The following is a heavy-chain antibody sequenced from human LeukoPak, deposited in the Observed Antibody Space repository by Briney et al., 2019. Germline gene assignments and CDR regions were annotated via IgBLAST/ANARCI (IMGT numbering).Heavy chain of an antibody. CDR2: IYYSGST. D-gene: IGHD3-16*01. CDR3: ARAYYVWGSFGSELFDP. V-gene: IGHV4-39*01. Sequence: SETLSLTCTVPGGSISSSSYYWGWIRQPPGKGLEWIGSIYYSGSTYYNPSLKSRVTISVDTSKNQFSLKLSSVTAADTAVYYCARAYYVWGSFGSELFDPWGQGTLVTVSS. CDR1: GGSISSSSYY. J-gene: IGHJ5*02.